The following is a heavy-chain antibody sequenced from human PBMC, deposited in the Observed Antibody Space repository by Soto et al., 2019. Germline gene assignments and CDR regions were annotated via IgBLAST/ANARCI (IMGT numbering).Heavy chain of an antibody. V-gene: IGHV3-15*07. Sequence: GSLRLSCAASGFTFSNAWMNWVRQAPGKGLEWVGRIKSKTDGGTTDYAAPVKGRFTISRDDSKNTLYLQMNSLKTEDTAVYYCTTDPLYYYDSSGYYLLYYYYGMDVWGQGTTVTVSS. CDR2: IKSKTDGGTT. CDR1: GFTFSNAW. J-gene: IGHJ6*02. D-gene: IGHD3-22*01. CDR3: TTDPLYYYDSSGYYLLYYYYGMDV.